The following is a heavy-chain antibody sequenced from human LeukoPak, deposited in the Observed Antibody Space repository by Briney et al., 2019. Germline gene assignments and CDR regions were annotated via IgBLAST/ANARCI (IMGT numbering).Heavy chain of an antibody. Sequence: GRSLRLSCAASGFSFSTHTFDWVRQAPGKGLEWVAFMSYYENGKNYVDSVKGRFSVSRDNSKNTLFLEMNSLRPEDTAVYYCARDRYGDYTPGIDAFDIWGQGTMVTVSS. V-gene: IGHV3-30*01. CDR2: MSYYENGK. J-gene: IGHJ3*02. CDR3: ARDRYGDYTPGIDAFDI. D-gene: IGHD4-17*01. CDR1: GFSFSTHT.